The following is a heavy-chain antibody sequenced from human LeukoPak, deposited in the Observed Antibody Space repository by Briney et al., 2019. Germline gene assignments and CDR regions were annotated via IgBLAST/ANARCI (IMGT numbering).Heavy chain of an antibody. Sequence: GGSLRLSCAASGFTFSDYYMSWIRQAPGKGLEWVSYISSSSSYTNYADSVKGRFTISRDNAKNSLYLQMNSLRDEDTAVYYCASSGSYRFDYWGQGTLVTVSS. CDR2: ISSSSSYT. V-gene: IGHV3-11*06. D-gene: IGHD1-26*01. CDR3: ASSGSYRFDY. J-gene: IGHJ4*02. CDR1: GFTFSDYY.